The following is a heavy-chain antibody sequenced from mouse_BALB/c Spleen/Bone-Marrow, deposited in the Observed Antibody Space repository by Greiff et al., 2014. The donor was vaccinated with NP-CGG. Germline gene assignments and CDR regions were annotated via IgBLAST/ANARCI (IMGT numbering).Heavy chain of an antibody. CDR3: ARGSYYYGSSSPWFAY. CDR2: IPPGSGTT. CDR1: GYTFTSYW. D-gene: IGHD1-1*01. V-gene: IGHV1S41*01. Sequence: DLVKPGASVKLSCKASGYTFTSYWINWIKQRPGQGLEWIGRIPPGSGTTYYNEMFKGKATLTVDTSSTTAYIQLSSLSSEDSAVYFSARGSYYYGSSSPWFAYWGQGTLATVSA. J-gene: IGHJ3*01.